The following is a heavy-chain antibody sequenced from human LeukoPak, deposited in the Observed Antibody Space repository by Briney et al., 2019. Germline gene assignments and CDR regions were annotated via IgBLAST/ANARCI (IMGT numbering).Heavy chain of an antibody. Sequence: PSETLSLTCSVSGGSISSSNYYWSWIRQPAGKGLEWIGRIYTSESTNYNPSLKSRVTISVDTPRNQFSLKLSSVTAADTAVYYCARGLWFGDENPPYFDYWGQGILVTVSS. V-gene: IGHV4-61*02. CDR1: GGSISSSNYY. CDR3: ARGLWFGDENPPYFDY. J-gene: IGHJ4*02. D-gene: IGHD3-10*01. CDR2: IYTSEST.